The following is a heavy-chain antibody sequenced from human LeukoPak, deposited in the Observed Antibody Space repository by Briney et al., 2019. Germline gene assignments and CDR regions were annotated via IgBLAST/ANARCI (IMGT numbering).Heavy chain of an antibody. CDR2: ISAYNGNT. J-gene: IGHJ5*02. CDR1: GYTFTSYG. Sequence: GASVKVSCKASGYTFTSYGISWVRQAPGQGLEWMGWISAYNGNTNYAQKLQGRVTMTTDTSTSTAYMELRSLRSDDTAVYYCARVPQMRGEYNWSDPWGQGTLVTVSS. D-gene: IGHD3-16*01. V-gene: IGHV1-18*01. CDR3: ARVPQMRGEYNWSDP.